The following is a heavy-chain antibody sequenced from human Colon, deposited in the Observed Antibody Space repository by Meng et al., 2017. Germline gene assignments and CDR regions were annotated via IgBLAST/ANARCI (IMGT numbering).Heavy chain of an antibody. D-gene: IGHD1-1*01. CDR2: IFHSGDT. Sequence: QVHLQESGPGLVKPSQTLSLTCTVSGASIDRGDFYWGWIRQSPGKGLEWIGYIFHSGDTYYNPSLKSRITISMDMSQNQFSLKVNAVTAVGAATYPRAPEERRKGANWDNWGQGIRVTVSS. CDR3: APEERRKGANWDN. J-gene: IGHJ4*02. CDR1: GASIDRGDFY. V-gene: IGHV4-30-4*01.